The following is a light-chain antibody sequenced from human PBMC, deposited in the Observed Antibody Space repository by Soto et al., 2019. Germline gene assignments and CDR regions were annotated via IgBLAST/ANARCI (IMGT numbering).Light chain of an antibody. J-gene: IGKJ1*01. CDR1: QSVSSSY. CDR2: GAS. CDR3: QQYGSSLRWT. V-gene: IGKV3-20*01. Sequence: EIVLTQSPGTLSLSPGERATLSCRASQSVSSSYLAWYQQKPGQAPRLLIYGASSRATGIPDRFSGSGSGTAFTLTISRLEPEDFAVYYCQQYGSSLRWTFGQGTKVEIK.